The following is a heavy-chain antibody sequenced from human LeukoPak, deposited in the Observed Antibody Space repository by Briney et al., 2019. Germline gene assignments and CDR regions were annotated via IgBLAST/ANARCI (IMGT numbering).Heavy chain of an antibody. CDR3: ARNRDGYNSFDY. V-gene: IGHV3-9*01. CDR2: ISWNSGSI. J-gene: IGHJ4*02. D-gene: IGHD5-24*01. CDR1: GFTFDDYA. Sequence: PGRSLRLSCAASGFTFDDYAMHWVRQAPGKGLEWVSGISWNSGSIGYADSVKGRFTISRDNAKNSLYLQMNSLRAADTAVYYCARNRDGYNSFDYWGQGTLVTVSS.